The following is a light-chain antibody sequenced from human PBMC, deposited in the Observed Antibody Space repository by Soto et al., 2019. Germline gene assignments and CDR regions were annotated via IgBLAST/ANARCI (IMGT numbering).Light chain of an antibody. V-gene: IGKV1-5*03. CDR1: ESVNIW. CDR2: KAS. CDR3: QQYHRSSRT. Sequence: DIQMTQPPSILSASLEERVTITSRANESVNIWLAWYQQKPGQAPKLLIQKASTLQSGVPSRFGGGGSGTEFTLTISNLQPEDFATYYCQQYHRSSRTFGQGTKVDIK. J-gene: IGKJ1*01.